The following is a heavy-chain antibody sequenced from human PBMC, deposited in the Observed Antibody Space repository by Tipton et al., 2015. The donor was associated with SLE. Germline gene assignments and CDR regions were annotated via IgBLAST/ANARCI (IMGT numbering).Heavy chain of an antibody. CDR1: GFTFSNYA. J-gene: IGHJ3*02. CDR2: MWYEGITK. V-gene: IGHV3-33*01. Sequence: RSLRLSCVASGFTFSNYAIHWVRQAPGKGLEWVAIMWYEGITKYYADSVKGRFAISRDNSKNTLYLQMNSLRGEDTAVYYCARKIGVRPGGLDIWGQGTMVIVSS. D-gene: IGHD3-3*01. CDR3: ARKIGVRPGGLDI.